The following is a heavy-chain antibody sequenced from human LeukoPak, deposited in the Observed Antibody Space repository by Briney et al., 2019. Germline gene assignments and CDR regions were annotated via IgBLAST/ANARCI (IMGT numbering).Heavy chain of an antibody. CDR2: INWNGGST. V-gene: IGHV3-20*04. CDR3: ARATRGYSYGPSDY. Sequence: GGSLRLSCAASGFTFDDYGMSWVRQAPGKGLEWVSGINWNGGSTGYADSVKGRFTISRDNAKNSLYLQMNSLRAEDMALYYCARATRGYSYGPSDYWGQGTLVTVSS. J-gene: IGHJ4*02. D-gene: IGHD5-18*01. CDR1: GFTFDDYG.